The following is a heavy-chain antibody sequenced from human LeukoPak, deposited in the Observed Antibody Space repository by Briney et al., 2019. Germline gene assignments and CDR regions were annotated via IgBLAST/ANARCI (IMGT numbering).Heavy chain of an antibody. Sequence: GGSLRLSGAASGFTFSSYRMNGVRKAPGKGLEWGSSISSSSSYIYYADSVKGRFTISRDNAKNSLYLQMNSLRAEDTAVYYCARGSGSSSLIDYWGQGTLVTVSS. J-gene: IGHJ4*02. CDR3: ARGSGSSSLIDY. CDR1: GFTFSSYR. V-gene: IGHV3-21*01. CDR2: ISSSSSYI. D-gene: IGHD6-13*01.